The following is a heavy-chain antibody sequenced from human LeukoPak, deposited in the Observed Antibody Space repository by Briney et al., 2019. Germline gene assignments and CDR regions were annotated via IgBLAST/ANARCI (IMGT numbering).Heavy chain of an antibody. Sequence: QTSETRSLTCAVYGGSFSGYYWSWIRQPPGKGLEWMGEINHSGSTNYNPSLKSRVTISVDTSKNQFSLKLSSVTAADTAVYNCAGGRLWGYSDGSWLDDWGQGTLVTVSS. J-gene: IGHJ5*02. CDR3: AGGRLWGYSDGSWLDD. CDR2: INHSGST. V-gene: IGHV4-34*01. CDR1: GGSFSGYY. D-gene: IGHD5-18*01.